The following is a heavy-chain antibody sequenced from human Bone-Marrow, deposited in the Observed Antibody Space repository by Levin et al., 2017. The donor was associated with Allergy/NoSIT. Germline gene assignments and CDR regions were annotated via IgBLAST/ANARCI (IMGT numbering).Heavy chain of an antibody. J-gene: IGHJ4*02. CDR2: ISGSGGST. D-gene: IGHD6-19*01. CDR3: AKDRGYSSGWYVLGY. V-gene: IGHV3-23*01. Sequence: GGSLRLSCAASGFTFSSYAMSWVRQAPGKGLEWVSTISGSGGSTYYADSVKGRFTISRDNSKNTLYLQMNSLRAEDTAVYYCAKDRGYSSGWYVLGYWGQGTLVTVSS. CDR1: GFTFSSYA.